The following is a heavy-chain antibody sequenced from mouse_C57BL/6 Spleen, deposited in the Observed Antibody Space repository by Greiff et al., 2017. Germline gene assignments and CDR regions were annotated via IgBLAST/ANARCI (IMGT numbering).Heavy chain of an antibody. CDR3: AREQLRLPPGYFDY. J-gene: IGHJ2*01. D-gene: IGHD3-2*02. CDR1: GYTFTSYW. Sequence: QVQLQQPGAELVKPGASVKLSCKASGYTFTSYWMQWVKQRPGQGLEWIGEIDPSDSYPNYNQKFKGKATLTVDTSSSTAYMQLSSLTSEDSAVYYCAREQLRLPPGYFDYWGQGTTLTVSS. V-gene: IGHV1-50*01. CDR2: IDPSDSYP.